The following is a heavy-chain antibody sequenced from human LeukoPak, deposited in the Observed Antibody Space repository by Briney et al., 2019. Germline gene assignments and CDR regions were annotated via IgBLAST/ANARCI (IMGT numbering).Heavy chain of an antibody. J-gene: IGHJ3*02. CDR1: GFTFSSYW. CDR2: IKQDGSEK. D-gene: IGHD2-2*01. V-gene: IGHV3-7*01. Sequence: GGSLRLSCAASGFTFSSYWMSWVRQAPGKGLEWVANIKQDGSEKYYVDSVKGRFTISRDNAKNSLYPQMNSLRAEDTAVYYCARDLTVVVPAANAFDIWGQGTMVTVSS. CDR3: ARDLTVVVPAANAFDI.